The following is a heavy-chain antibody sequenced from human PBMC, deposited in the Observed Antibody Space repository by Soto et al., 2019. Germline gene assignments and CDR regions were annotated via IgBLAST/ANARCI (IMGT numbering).Heavy chain of an antibody. CDR1: GFSLSTRGVG. CDR3: ALLMINYGGVIGDDAFEM. J-gene: IGHJ3*02. CDR2: IYWDEDR. D-gene: IGHD3-16*02. Sequence: QITLKESGPTLVKPTETLTLTCTFSGFSLSTRGVGVGWIRQPPGKALEWLAVIYWDEDRRYSPSLKSRLIITKDTSKNQVFLIMTNMDPVDTATYYCALLMINYGGVIGDDAFEMWGQGTLVTVSS. V-gene: IGHV2-5*02.